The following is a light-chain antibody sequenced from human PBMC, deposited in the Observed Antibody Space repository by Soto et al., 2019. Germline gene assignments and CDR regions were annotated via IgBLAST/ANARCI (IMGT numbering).Light chain of an antibody. Sequence: EIVLTQSPGTLSLSPGERATLSCRASQSVSSSYLAWYQQKPGQAPRLLIYGASSRATGITDRFSGSGSGTDFTLTISRLEPEDCAVYYCQQYGSSPTFGQGTKVEIK. CDR2: GAS. V-gene: IGKV3-20*01. CDR1: QSVSSSY. CDR3: QQYGSSPT. J-gene: IGKJ1*01.